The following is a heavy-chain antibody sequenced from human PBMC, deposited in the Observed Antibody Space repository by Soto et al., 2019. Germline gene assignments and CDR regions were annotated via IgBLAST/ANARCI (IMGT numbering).Heavy chain of an antibody. D-gene: IGHD6-13*01. CDR3: ARDSPPIFIAAPTAVDY. Sequence: PGGSLRLSCAASGFTFSSYSMNWVRQAPGKGLEWVSSISSSSSYIYYADSVKGRFTISRDNAKNSLYLQMNSLRAEDTAVYYCARDSPPIFIAAPTAVDYWGQGTLVTAPQ. CDR2: ISSSSSYI. J-gene: IGHJ4*02. V-gene: IGHV3-21*01. CDR1: GFTFSSYS.